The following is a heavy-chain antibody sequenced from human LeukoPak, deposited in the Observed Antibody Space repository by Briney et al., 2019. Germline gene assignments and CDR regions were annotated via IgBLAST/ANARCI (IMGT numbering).Heavy chain of an antibody. J-gene: IGHJ6*03. CDR2: ISAYNGNT. D-gene: IGHD5-12*01. V-gene: IGHV1-18*01. Sequence: ASVKVSCKASGYTFTSYGISWVRQAPGQGLEWMGWISAYNGNTNYAQKLQGRVTMTTDTSTSTAYMELRSLRSDDTAVYYCAGVGYDLRDYYYYMDVWGKGTTVTVSS. CDR1: GYTFTSYG. CDR3: AGVGYDLRDYYYYMDV.